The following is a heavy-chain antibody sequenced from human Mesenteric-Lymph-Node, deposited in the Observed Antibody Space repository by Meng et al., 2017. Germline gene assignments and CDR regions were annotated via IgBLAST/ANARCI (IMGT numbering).Heavy chain of an antibody. CDR1: GFNFSSYE. D-gene: IGHD3-10*01. V-gene: IGHV3-48*03. Sequence: GESLKISCAASGFNFSSYEMNWVRQAPGKGLEWVSYISSSGSPIYYADSVKGRFTISRDNAKNSLFLQMTSLRAEDTAVYYCASTTHLWFGELTHWGQGTLVTVSS. CDR3: ASTTHLWFGELTH. J-gene: IGHJ4*02. CDR2: ISSSGSPI.